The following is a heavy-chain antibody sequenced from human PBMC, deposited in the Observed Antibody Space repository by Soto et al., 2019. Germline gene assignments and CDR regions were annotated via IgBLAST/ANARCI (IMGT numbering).Heavy chain of an antibody. J-gene: IGHJ3*02. CDR2: IIPILGIA. CDR1: GGTFSSYT. CDR3: ARAGGGVVLKAFDI. V-gene: IGHV1-69*02. Sequence: QVQLVQSGAEVTKPGSSVKVSCKASGGTFSSYTISWVRQAPGQGLEWMGRIIPILGIANYAQKFQGRVTLTGDKAPSTPYMERSSLRAKDTAVYFCARAGGGVVLKAFDIWGQGTMVTVSS. D-gene: IGHD2-8*02.